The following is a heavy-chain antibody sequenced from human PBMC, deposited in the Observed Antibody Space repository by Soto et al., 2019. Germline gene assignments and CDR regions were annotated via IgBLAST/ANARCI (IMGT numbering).Heavy chain of an antibody. CDR2: INAGNGNT. J-gene: IGHJ5*02. D-gene: IGHD5-18*01. CDR3: ARDVGYSYGYWFDP. Sequence: ASVKVSCKASGYTFTSYAMHWVRQAPGQRLEWMGWINAGNGNTKYSQKFQGRVTITRDTSTSTAYMELSSLRSEDTAVYYCARDVGYSYGYWFDPWGQGTLVTVSS. V-gene: IGHV1-3*01. CDR1: GYTFTSYA.